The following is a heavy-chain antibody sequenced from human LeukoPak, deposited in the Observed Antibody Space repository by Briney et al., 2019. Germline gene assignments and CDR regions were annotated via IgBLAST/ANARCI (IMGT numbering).Heavy chain of an antibody. J-gene: IGHJ4*02. CDR3: ARDFRYSSSWYHY. CDR2: ISAYNGNT. D-gene: IGHD6-13*01. CDR1: XXXXXSYG. Sequence: ASXKXXXXXSXXXXXSYGXSWVRXAPGQGLEWMGWISAYNGNTNYAQKLQGRVTMTTDTSTSTAYMELRSLRSDDTAVYYCARDFRYSSSWYHYWGQGTLVTVSS. V-gene: IGHV1-18*01.